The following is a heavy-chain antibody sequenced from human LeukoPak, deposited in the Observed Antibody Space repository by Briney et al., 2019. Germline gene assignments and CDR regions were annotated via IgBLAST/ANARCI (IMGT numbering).Heavy chain of an antibody. Sequence: SETLSLTCAVYGGSFSGYYWSWIRQPPGKGLEWIGEINHSGSTNYNPSLESRVTISVDTSKNQFSLKLSSVTAADTAVYYCARGDYYDSSGYYYDPYFDYWGQGTLVTVSS. V-gene: IGHV4-34*01. D-gene: IGHD3-22*01. J-gene: IGHJ4*02. CDR3: ARGDYYDSSGYYYDPYFDY. CDR2: INHSGST. CDR1: GGSFSGYY.